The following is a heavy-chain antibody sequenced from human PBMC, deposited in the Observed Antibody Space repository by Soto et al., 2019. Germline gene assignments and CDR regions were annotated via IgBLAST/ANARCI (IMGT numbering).Heavy chain of an antibody. CDR1: GFTFSSYA. CDR2: ISGSGGST. Sequence: VPLLESGGGLVQPGGSLRLSCAASGFTFSSYAMSWVRQAPGKGLEWDSAISGSGGSTYYADSVKGRFTISRDNSKNTLYLQMNSLRAEDTAVYYCAKQGGPRVVPAAHIGYYYYGMDVWGQGTTVTVSS. D-gene: IGHD2-2*01. CDR3: AKQGGPRVVPAAHIGYYYYGMDV. J-gene: IGHJ6*02. V-gene: IGHV3-23*01.